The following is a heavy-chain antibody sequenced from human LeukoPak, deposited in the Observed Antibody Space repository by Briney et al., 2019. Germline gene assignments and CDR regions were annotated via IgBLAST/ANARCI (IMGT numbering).Heavy chain of an antibody. CDR1: GGTFSSYA. Sequence: SVKVSCKASGGTFSSYAISWVRQAPGQGLEWMGGIIPIFGTANYAQKFQGRVTITADESTSTAYMELSSLRSEDTAVYYCARDSPRGWGSGSYPGEYNWFDPWGQGTLVTVSS. D-gene: IGHD3-10*01. CDR2: IIPIFGTA. J-gene: IGHJ5*02. CDR3: ARDSPRGWGSGSYPGEYNWFDP. V-gene: IGHV1-69*13.